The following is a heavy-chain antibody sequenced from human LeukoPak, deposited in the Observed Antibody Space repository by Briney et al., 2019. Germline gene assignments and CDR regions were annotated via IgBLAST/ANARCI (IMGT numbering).Heavy chain of an antibody. J-gene: IGHJ4*02. D-gene: IGHD3-3*01. CDR2: ISGSGGST. V-gene: IGHV3-23*01. CDR3: ANRRDGVFWY. Sequence: GGSLRLSCAASGFTFSSYAMSWVRQAPGKGLEWVSTISGSGGSTYYADSVKGRFTISRDNSKNTLYLQMNSLRVEDTAVYSCANRRDGVFWYWGQGTLVTVSS. CDR1: GFTFSSYA.